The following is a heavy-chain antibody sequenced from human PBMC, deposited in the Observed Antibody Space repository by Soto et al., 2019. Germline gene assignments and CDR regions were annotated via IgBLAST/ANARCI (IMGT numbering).Heavy chain of an antibody. CDR1: GFTFSSYE. D-gene: IGHD7-27*01. V-gene: IGHV3-48*03. Sequence: GGSLRLSCAASGFTFSSYEMNWVRQAPGKGLEWVSYISSSGSTIYYADSVKGRFTISRDNAKNSLYLQMNSLRAEDTAVYDCARVRPNWGGFDIWGQGTMVTVSS. CDR2: ISSSGSTI. J-gene: IGHJ3*02. CDR3: ARVRPNWGGFDI.